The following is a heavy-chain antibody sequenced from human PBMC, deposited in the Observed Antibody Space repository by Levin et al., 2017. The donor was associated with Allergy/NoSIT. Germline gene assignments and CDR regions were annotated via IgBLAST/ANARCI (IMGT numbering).Heavy chain of an antibody. CDR3: HVPPDV. Sequence: GGSLRLSCAASGFAFSDSALHWVRQASGTGLEWVGRIRSKANNYATAYSASVKGMFTISRDDSKDTAHLQMSSLKTDDTAVYYCHVPPDVWGRGTTVTVSS. CDR1: GFAFSDSA. CDR2: IRSKANNYAT. V-gene: IGHV3-73*01. D-gene: IGHD6-6*01. J-gene: IGHJ6*04.